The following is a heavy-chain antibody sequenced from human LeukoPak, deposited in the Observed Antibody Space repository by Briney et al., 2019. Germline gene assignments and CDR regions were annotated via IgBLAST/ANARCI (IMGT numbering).Heavy chain of an antibody. D-gene: IGHD4-17*01. CDR1: GFTFSGYG. Sequence: EGSLRLSCAASGFTFSGYGMHWVRQAPGKGLEWVAVISPAGSSRYHADSVEGRFTISRDNSMNTLYLQMNSLRPEDTAVYYCAKEIHDYGAVDYWGQGTLVTVSS. J-gene: IGHJ4*02. CDR3: AKEIHDYGAVDY. V-gene: IGHV3-30*18. CDR2: ISPAGSSR.